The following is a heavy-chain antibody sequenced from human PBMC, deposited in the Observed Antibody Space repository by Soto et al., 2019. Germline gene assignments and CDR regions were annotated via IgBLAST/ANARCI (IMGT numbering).Heavy chain of an antibody. CDR3: ARDRSEIRIAYSSSPNWFDP. D-gene: IGHD6-6*01. J-gene: IGHJ5*02. V-gene: IGHV1-3*01. CDR2: INAGNGNT. Sequence: QVQLVQSGAEVKKPGASVKVSCKASGYTFTSYAMHWVRQAPGQRLEWMGWINAGNGNTKYSQKFQGRVTITRDTSASTDYMELSSLRSEDTAVYYCARDRSEIRIAYSSSPNWFDPWGQGTLVTVSS. CDR1: GYTFTSYA.